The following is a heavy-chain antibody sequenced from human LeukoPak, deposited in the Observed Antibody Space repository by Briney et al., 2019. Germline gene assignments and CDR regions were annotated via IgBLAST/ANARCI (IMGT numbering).Heavy chain of an antibody. J-gene: IGHJ4*02. CDR3: ARSAAAGIHFDY. D-gene: IGHD6-13*01. CDR2: ISSNGGST. CDR1: GFTFSSYA. V-gene: IGHV3-64*01. Sequence: PGGSLRLSCAASGFTFSSYAMHWVRQAPGKGLEYVSAISSNGGSTYYANSVKGRFTISRDNSKNTLYLQMGSLGAEDMAVYYCARSAAAGIHFDYWGQGTLVTVSS.